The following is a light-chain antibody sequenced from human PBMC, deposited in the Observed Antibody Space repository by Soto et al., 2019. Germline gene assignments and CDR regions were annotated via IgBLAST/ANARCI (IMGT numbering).Light chain of an antibody. CDR3: QSYDSSLSVYV. V-gene: IGLV1-40*01. CDR2: GNS. J-gene: IGLJ1*01. Sequence: QSVLTQPPSVSGAPGQRVTISCTGSSSNIVAGYDVHWYQQLPGTAPKLLIYGNSNRPSGVPDRFSGSKSVTSASLAITGLQAEDEADYYCQSYDSSLSVYVFGTGTKLTVL. CDR1: SSNIVAGYD.